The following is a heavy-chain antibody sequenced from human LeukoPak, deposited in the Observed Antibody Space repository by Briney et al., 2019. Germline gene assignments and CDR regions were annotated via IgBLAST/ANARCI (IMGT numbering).Heavy chain of an antibody. CDR3: ARTYCSGRTCYLGDAFDI. V-gene: IGHV3-48*04. CDR2: ISSRSATI. J-gene: IGHJ3*02. D-gene: IGHD2-15*01. CDR1: GFTFSDYT. Sequence: PGGSLRLSCAASGFTFSDYTMNWVRQAPGKRLEWVSYISSRSATIYYADSVKGRFTVSRDNTENSLDLQMNSLRAEDTAVYYCARTYCSGRTCYLGDAFDIWGQGTMVTVSS.